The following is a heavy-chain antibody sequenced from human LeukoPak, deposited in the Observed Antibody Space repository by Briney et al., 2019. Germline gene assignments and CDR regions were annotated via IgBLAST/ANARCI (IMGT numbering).Heavy chain of an antibody. CDR1: GFTFSSYS. CDR3: ASAQWGDTDY. D-gene: IGHD2-21*01. V-gene: IGHV3-48*01. Sequence: GSLRLSCAASGFTFSSYSMNWVRQAPGKGLEWVSYISSSSSTIYYADSVKGRFTISRDNAKNSLYLQMNSLRAEDTAVYYCASAQWGDTDYWGQGTLVTVSS. CDR2: ISSSSSTI. J-gene: IGHJ4*02.